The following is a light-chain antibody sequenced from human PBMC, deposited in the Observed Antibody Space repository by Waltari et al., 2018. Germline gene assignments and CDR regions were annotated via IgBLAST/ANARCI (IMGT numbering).Light chain of an antibody. CDR2: DAS. V-gene: IGKV3-20*01. CDR1: QSVSSSY. J-gene: IGKJ2*01. Sequence: EIVLTQSPGTLSLFPGERATLSCRASQSVSSSYLAWYQQKAGQAPRLLIYDASRRATDIPDRFSDSGSGTDFTLTISRLEPEDFAVYFCQQYASAPNTFGQGTKLEIK. CDR3: QQYASAPNT.